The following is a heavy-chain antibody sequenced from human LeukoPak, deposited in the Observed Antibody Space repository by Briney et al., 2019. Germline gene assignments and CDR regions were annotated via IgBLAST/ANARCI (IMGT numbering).Heavy chain of an antibody. CDR3: ARDSCSSTSCYGYYDYVWGSYRYTFDY. CDR2: ISAYNGNT. D-gene: IGHD3-16*02. CDR1: GYTFTSYG. J-gene: IGHJ4*02. Sequence: GASVKVSCKASGYTFTSYGISWVRQAPGQGLEWMGWISAYNGNTNYAQKLQGRVTMTTDTSTSTAYMELRSLRSDDTAVYYCARDSCSSTSCYGYYDYVWGSYRYTFDYWGQGTLATVSS. V-gene: IGHV1-18*01.